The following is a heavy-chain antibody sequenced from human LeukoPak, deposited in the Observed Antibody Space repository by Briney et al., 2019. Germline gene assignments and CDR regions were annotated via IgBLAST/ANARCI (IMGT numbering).Heavy chain of an antibody. CDR3: ARDDGRVITDSYFDY. Sequence: GGSLRLSCAASGFTLSSYSIHWVRQASGMGLEWVAVISSDGNNKYYADSVKGRFTVSRDNSKNILSLQMDNLRPEDTAVYYCARDDGRVITDSYFDYWGQGTLVSVSS. V-gene: IGHV3-30*04. CDR2: ISSDGNNK. CDR1: GFTLSSYS. J-gene: IGHJ4*02. D-gene: IGHD1-14*01.